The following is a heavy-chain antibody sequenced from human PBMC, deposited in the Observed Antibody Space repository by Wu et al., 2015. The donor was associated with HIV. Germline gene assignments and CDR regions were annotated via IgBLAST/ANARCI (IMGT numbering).Heavy chain of an antibody. V-gene: IGHV1-2*02. D-gene: IGHD1-7*01. J-gene: IGHJ5*02. CDR3: ARGIGEAYEGTGFDP. Sequence: QVQLVQSGAEVKKPGASVKVSCEASGYTFTGYYMHWVRQAPGQGLEWMGWINPNSGGTNYAQKFQGRVTMTRDTSISTAYMELSRLRSDDTAVYYCARGIGEAYEGTGFDPWGQGTLVTVSS. CDR1: GYTFTGYY. CDR2: INPNSGGT.